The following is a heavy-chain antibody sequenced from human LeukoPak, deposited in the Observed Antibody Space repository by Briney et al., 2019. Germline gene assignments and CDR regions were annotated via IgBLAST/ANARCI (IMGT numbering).Heavy chain of an antibody. Sequence: GKSLQISCKGSGYSFTSYWIGWVRQMPGKGLEWMGIIYPGDSDTRYSPSFQGQVTISADKSISTAYLQWSSLKASDTAMYYCARYIIAVAEVYFDYWGQGTLVTVSS. CDR3: ARYIIAVAEVYFDY. CDR1: GYSFTSYW. J-gene: IGHJ4*02. CDR2: IYPGDSDT. D-gene: IGHD6-19*01. V-gene: IGHV5-51*01.